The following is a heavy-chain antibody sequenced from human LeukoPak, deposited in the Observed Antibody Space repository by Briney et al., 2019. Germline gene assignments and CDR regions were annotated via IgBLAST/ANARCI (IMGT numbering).Heavy chain of an antibody. V-gene: IGHV1-2*02. CDR1: GYTFTGYY. CDR2: INPNSCDT. CDR3: ARWVCPWYFDL. D-gene: IGHD2-8*01. Sequence: ASVNVSCKASGYTFTGYYLHWVRQAPGQGLAWMGWINPNSCDTNYAQKSQGRVTLTSDTSISPAYMELSRLRSYDTALFYCARWVCPWYFDLWGHGTLVTVSS. J-gene: IGHJ2*01.